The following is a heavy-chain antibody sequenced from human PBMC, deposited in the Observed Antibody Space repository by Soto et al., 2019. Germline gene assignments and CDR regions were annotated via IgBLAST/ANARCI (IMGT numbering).Heavy chain of an antibody. CDR1: GYTFTGYA. CDR3: AGAVAVLPDFDY. V-gene: IGHV1-3*01. CDR2: INAGNGNT. Sequence: ASVKVSCKASGYTFTGYAMHWVRQAPGQRLERMGWINAGNGNTKYSQKFQGRVTITRDTSASTAYKELSSLRSEDTAVYYYAGAVAVLPDFDYGGQGTLVTVSS. J-gene: IGHJ4*02. D-gene: IGHD6-19*01.